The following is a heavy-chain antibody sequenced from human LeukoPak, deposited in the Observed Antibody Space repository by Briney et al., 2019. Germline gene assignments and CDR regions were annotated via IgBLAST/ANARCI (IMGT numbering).Heavy chain of an antibody. CDR3: ALAPNSNWFDF. CDR2: IDYSGSS. Sequence: SETLPLTCSVSGDSISSFYWNWIRQPPGKRLEWIGNIDYSGSSNYNPSLESRVTISIDTSRKQFFLKLDSVTAADTAVYYCALAPNSNWFDFWGQGTLVTVSS. J-gene: IGHJ5*01. D-gene: IGHD2-8*01. CDR1: GDSISSFY. V-gene: IGHV4-59*08.